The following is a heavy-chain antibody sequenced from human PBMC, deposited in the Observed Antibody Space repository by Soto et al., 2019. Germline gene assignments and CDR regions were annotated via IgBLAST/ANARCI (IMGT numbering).Heavy chain of an antibody. D-gene: IGHD2-15*01. V-gene: IGHV1-69*01. CDR1: GGTFSTYA. J-gene: IGHJ6*02. CDR2: VIPIFGTP. CDR3: ARSQGGSSSLDIYYYCYYGMDV. Sequence: HVQLVQSGAEVKKPGSSVKVSCKAPGGTFSTYASSWVRQAPGQGLEWMGGVIPIFGTPKYAQKFQGRVTITAEESTSTGYMELRSRRSEDTAVYYCARSQGGSSSLDIYYYCYYGMDVWGQWTTVTVSS.